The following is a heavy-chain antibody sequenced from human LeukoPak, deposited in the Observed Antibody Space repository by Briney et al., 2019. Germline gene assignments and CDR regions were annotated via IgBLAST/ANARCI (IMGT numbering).Heavy chain of an antibody. CDR2: IHYSGSS. J-gene: IGHJ4*02. Sequence: SETLSLTCTISDGSVSSGTYYWGWIRQSPGKGLEWIGSIHYSGSSYYNPSLKSRVTIFVDTSRDQVSMDLSSVTAADTALYYCVRHITANTGYFDSGGQGPLVTVSS. D-gene: IGHD1-20*01. V-gene: IGHV4-39*01. CDR3: VRHITANTGYFDS. CDR1: DGSVSSGTYY.